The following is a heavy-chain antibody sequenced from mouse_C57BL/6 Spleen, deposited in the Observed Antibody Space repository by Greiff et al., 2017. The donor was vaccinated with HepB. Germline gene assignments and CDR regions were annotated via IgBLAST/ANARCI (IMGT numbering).Heavy chain of an antibody. V-gene: IGHV1-7*01. CDR1: GYTFTSYW. D-gene: IGHD1-1*01. Sequence: VQLKESGAELAKPGASVKLSCKASGYTFTSYWMHWVKQRPGQGLEWIGYINPSSGYTKYNQKFKDKATLTADKSSSTAYMQLSSLTYEDSAVYYCACPTEGYFDVWGTGTTVTVSS. J-gene: IGHJ1*03. CDR2: INPSSGYT. CDR3: ACPTEGYFDV.